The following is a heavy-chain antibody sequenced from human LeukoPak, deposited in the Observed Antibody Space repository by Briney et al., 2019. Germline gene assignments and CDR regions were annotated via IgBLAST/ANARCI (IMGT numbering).Heavy chain of an antibody. CDR3: ARSKWDTSGWYYFDY. D-gene: IGHD6-19*01. Sequence: PGGSLRLSCAASGFTFSSYAMSWVRQAPGKGLEWVSAISGSGTSTYYADSVKGRFTISRDNSKNTLYLQMNSLRAEDTAVYYCARSKWDTSGWYYFDYWGQGTLVTVSS. CDR1: GFTFSSYA. J-gene: IGHJ4*02. CDR2: ISGSGTST. V-gene: IGHV3-23*01.